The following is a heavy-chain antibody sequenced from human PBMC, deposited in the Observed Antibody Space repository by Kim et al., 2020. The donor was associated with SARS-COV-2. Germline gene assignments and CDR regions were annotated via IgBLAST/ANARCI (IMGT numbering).Heavy chain of an antibody. D-gene: IGHD3-3*01. V-gene: IGHV1-18*01. CDR2: ISPYSGGT. CDR1: GYRFNYYG. J-gene: IGHJ5*02. Sequence: ASVKVSCKASGYRFNYYGINWVRQAPGQGLEWVGWISPYSGGTKYAQRFQGRVAMTTDTPTSTAYMELRSLTSDDTAVYFCARSYFLRPSEAWGQGTLVTVSS. CDR3: ARSYFLRPSEA.